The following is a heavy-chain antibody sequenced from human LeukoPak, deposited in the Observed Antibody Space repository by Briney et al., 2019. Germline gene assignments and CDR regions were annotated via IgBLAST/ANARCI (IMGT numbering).Heavy chain of an antibody. CDR1: GFVFTTYC. D-gene: IGHD3-16*01. J-gene: IGHJ4*02. V-gene: IGHV3-7*01. Sequence: GGSLRLSCATSGFVFTTYCMSWVRQAPGKGLEWVANIKHDGSEKFYVDSVKGRFTISRDNAKNSIYLEMNSLRDEDTAVYHCARNYYVDTGTYRPLDYWGRGTLVTVSS. CDR2: IKHDGSEK. CDR3: ARNYYVDTGTYRPLDY.